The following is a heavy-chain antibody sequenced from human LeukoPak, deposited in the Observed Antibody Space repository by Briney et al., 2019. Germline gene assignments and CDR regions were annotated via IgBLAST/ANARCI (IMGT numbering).Heavy chain of an antibody. D-gene: IGHD2/OR15-2a*01. CDR3: AKSHSEYSFDS. Sequence: PGESLKISCKGSGYSFTNYWIAWVRQMPGKGLESMGIIYPGDSDTRYSPSFQGQVTISADKSISTAYLQWSSLKASDSGMYYCAKSHSEYSFDSWGQGTLVTVSS. CDR2: IYPGDSDT. V-gene: IGHV5-51*01. CDR1: GYSFTNYW. J-gene: IGHJ4*02.